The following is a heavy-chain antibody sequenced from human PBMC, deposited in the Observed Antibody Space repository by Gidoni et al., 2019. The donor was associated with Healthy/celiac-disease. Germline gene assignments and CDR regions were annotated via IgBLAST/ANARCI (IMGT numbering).Heavy chain of an antibody. CDR3: ARDFGSYYYYGMDV. CDR2: IWYDGSNK. J-gene: IGHJ6*02. CDR1: GFTFSSDG. D-gene: IGHD3-10*01. Sequence: VPLVESGGGVVQPGRSLRLSGAAAGFTFSSDGMHWVRQAPGKGLEWVAVIWYDGSNKYYAASVKGRFTISRDNSKNTLYLQMNSLRAEDTAVYYCARDFGSYYYYGMDVWGQGTTVTVSS. V-gene: IGHV3-33*01.